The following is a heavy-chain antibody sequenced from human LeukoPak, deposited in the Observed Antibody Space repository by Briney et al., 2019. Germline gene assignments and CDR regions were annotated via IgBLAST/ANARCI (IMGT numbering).Heavy chain of an antibody. V-gene: IGHV4-38-2*02. CDR1: GYSISSGYY. CDR2: IYHSGST. J-gene: IGHJ4*02. D-gene: IGHD2-21*01. Sequence: SETLSLTCTVSGYSISSGYYWVWIRQPPGKGLEWIGSIYHSGSTYYSPSLKSRVTISVDTSKNQFSLKLSSVTAADTAVYYCAEDVAFLNWGQGTLVTVSS. CDR3: AEDVAFLN.